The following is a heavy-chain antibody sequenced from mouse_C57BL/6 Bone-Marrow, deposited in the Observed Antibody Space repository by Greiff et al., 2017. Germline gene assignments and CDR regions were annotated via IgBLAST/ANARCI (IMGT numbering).Heavy chain of an antibody. V-gene: IGHV1-85*01. D-gene: IGHD1-1*01. Sequence: VQLQQSGPELVKPGASVKLSCKASGYTFTSYDINWVKQRPGQGLEWIGWIYPRDGSTKYNEKFKGKATLTAEKSSSTAYMQLSSLTSEDSAVYFCARRNYYYGSSLDYWGQGTTLTVSS. CDR1: GYTFTSYD. CDR3: ARRNYYYGSSLDY. CDR2: IYPRDGST. J-gene: IGHJ2*01.